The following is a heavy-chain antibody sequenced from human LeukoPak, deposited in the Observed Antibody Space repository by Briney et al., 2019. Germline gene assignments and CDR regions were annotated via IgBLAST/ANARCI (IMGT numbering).Heavy chain of an antibody. CDR1: GGSISSYY. CDR2: IYTSGST. D-gene: IGHD3-3*01. Sequence: PSETLSLTCSVSGGSISSYYWSWIRQPAGKGLEWIGRIYTSGSTNYNPSLKSRVTISVDKSKNQFSLKLSSVTAADTAVYYCARGVADFWSGYRASYFDYWGQGTLVTVSS. V-gene: IGHV4-4*07. J-gene: IGHJ4*02. CDR3: ARGVADFWSGYRASYFDY.